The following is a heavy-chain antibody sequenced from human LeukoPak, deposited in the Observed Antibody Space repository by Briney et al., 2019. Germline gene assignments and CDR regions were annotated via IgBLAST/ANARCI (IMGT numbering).Heavy chain of an antibody. CDR1: GFTFSTYG. Sequence: GRSLRLSCAASGFTFSTYGMHWVRQAPGKGLEWVAVISYDGNNKYYADSVKGRFTISRDNSKSTLFLQMNSLRAEDAAVYYCANDRDGSGSYFDYWGQGTLVTVSS. J-gene: IGHJ4*02. D-gene: IGHD3-10*01. V-gene: IGHV3-30*18. CDR3: ANDRDGSGSYFDY. CDR2: ISYDGNNK.